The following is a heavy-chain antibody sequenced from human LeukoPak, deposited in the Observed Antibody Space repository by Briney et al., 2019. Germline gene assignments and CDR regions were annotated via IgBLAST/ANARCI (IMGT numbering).Heavy chain of an antibody. CDR3: ARGYGDYGKYYFDS. CDR1: GFTFSTYP. J-gene: IGHJ4*02. Sequence: SGGSLRLSCAASGFTFSTYPMNWARQAPGKGLEWVSSINSGSGYIYYADSVKGRFTISRDNAKNSLYLQMNSLRAEDTAVYYCARGYGDYGKYYFDSWGQGTLVTVSS. D-gene: IGHD4-17*01. V-gene: IGHV3-21*01. CDR2: INSGSGYI.